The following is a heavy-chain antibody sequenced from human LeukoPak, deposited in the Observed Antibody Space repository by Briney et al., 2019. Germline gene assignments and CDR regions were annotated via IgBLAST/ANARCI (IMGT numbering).Heavy chain of an antibody. Sequence: NPGGSLRLSSAASGXTLSNYAMSWVRQAPGKGLEWVSRIKSKTDGGTTDYAAPVKGRFTISRDDSKNTLYLQMNSLKTEDTAVYYCTAGFGELLGALFDYWGQGTLVAVTS. CDR1: GXTLSNYA. CDR3: TAGFGELLGALFDY. J-gene: IGHJ4*02. V-gene: IGHV3-15*01. CDR2: IKSKTDGGTT. D-gene: IGHD3-10*01.